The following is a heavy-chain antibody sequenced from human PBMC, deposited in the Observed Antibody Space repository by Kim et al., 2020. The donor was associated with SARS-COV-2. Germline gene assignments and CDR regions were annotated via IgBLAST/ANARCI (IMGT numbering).Heavy chain of an antibody. D-gene: IGHD2-15*01. Sequence: SETLSLTCSVSGGSISSSSYYWGWIRQPPGKGLEWIGSIYYSGSTYYNSSLKSRVTISVDTSKNHLSLKLSSVTAADTAVYYCARPRNSFLYCTGGSCYSYYMDVWGKGTPVTVSS. CDR1: GGSISSSSYY. V-gene: IGHV4-39*02. J-gene: IGHJ6*03. CDR2: IYYSGST. CDR3: ARPRNSFLYCTGGSCYSYYMDV.